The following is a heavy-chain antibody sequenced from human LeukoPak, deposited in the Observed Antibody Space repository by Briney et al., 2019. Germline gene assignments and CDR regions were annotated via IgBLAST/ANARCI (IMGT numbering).Heavy chain of an antibody. V-gene: IGHV3-33*01. CDR3: ARDIVGDAYVSN. CDR1: GFTFSSYG. CDR2: IWYGGSNK. J-gene: IGHJ4*02. D-gene: IGHD1-26*01. Sequence: GGSLRLSCAASGFTFSSYGMHWVRQAPGKGLEWVAVIWYGGSNKYYADSVKGRFTISRDNAKNSLYLQMNSLRAEDTAVYYCARDIVGDAYVSNWGQGTLVTVSS.